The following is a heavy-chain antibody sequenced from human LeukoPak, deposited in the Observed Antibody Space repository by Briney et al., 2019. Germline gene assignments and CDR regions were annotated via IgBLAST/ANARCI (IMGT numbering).Heavy chain of an antibody. CDR2: IKQDGSDK. V-gene: IGHV3-7*03. Sequence: GGSLRLSCAASGFTFSAYWMSRVRQAPGKGLEGVANIKQDGSDKYYVDSVKGRFTISRDNAKNSLYLQMNSLRAEDTAVYYCARKTVVGSYFDYWGQGTPVTVSS. CDR1: GFTFSAYW. D-gene: IGHD4-23*01. CDR3: ARKTVVGSYFDY. J-gene: IGHJ4*02.